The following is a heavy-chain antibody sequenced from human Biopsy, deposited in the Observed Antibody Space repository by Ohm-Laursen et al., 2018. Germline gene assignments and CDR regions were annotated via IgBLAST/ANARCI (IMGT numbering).Heavy chain of an antibody. V-gene: IGHV4-59*01. CDR2: VYYTGST. CDR3: ARDRGYYSDRTVPGYFDL. J-gene: IGHJ2*01. Sequence: DTLSLTCTVSGDSISSYYWSWIRPPPGKGLQWIGYVYYTGSTDYNPSLQSRVAISVDTSKNHFSLRLRSVTPADTAIYYCARDRGYYSDRTVPGYFDLWGRGTLVTVSS. D-gene: IGHD3-22*01. CDR1: GDSISSYY.